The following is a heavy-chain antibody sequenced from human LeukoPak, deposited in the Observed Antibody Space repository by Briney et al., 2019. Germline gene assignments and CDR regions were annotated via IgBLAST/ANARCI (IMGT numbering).Heavy chain of an antibody. CDR1: GGSISSSNW. J-gene: IGHJ5*02. D-gene: IGHD2-2*01. CDR2: IYHSGST. V-gene: IGHV4-4*02. Sequence: PSETLSLTCAVSGGSISSSNWWSWVRQPPGKGLEWIGEIYHSGSTNYNPSLKSRVTISVDKSKNQFSLKLSSVTAADTAVYYCARDRCSSTSCYVGVGWFDPWGQGTPVTVSS. CDR3: ARDRCSSTSCYVGVGWFDP.